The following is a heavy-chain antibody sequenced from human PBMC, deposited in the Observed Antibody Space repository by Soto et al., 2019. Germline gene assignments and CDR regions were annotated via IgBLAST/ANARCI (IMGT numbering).Heavy chain of an antibody. CDR2: IWHAGIYK. Sequence: QVQLVESGGGVVQPGRSLRLSCVASGVSFSTYGMHWVRQAPGKGLEWVAAIWHAGIYKFHADAVQGRFAISRANSMNPLYLQLNSLTVEDTAMYYCAREGGVGYGSSWGAFWGQGTLVTVSS. CDR1: GVSFSTYG. CDR3: AREGGVGYGSSWGAF. V-gene: IGHV3-33*01. D-gene: IGHD6-13*01. J-gene: IGHJ4*02.